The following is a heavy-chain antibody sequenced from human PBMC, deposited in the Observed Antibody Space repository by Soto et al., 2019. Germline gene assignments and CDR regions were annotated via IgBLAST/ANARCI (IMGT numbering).Heavy chain of an antibody. Sequence: PRLSCAASGFTFSGSTMHWVRHASGKGLEWVGRIRSKANSYATAYAASVKGRFTISRDDSKNTAYLQMNSLKTEDTAVYYCTRRLPVLGMDVWGQGTTVTVSS. D-gene: IGHD2-8*01. CDR2: IRSKANSYAT. CDR3: TRRLPVLGMDV. J-gene: IGHJ6*02. CDR1: GFTFSGST. V-gene: IGHV3-73*01.